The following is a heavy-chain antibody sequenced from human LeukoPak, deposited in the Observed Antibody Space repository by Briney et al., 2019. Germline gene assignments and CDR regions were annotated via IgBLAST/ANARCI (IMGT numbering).Heavy chain of an antibody. V-gene: IGHV1-18*01. CDR3: AREGEGIVGANPFDI. D-gene: IGHD1-26*01. J-gene: IGHJ3*02. Sequence: GASVKVSCKASGYTFTSYGITWVRQAPGQGLEWMGWISGYNGNTIYAQNSQGRLIMTTDTSTSTAHMELRSLRSDDTAVYYCAREGEGIVGANPFDIWGQGTMVTVSS. CDR1: GYTFTSYG. CDR2: ISGYNGNT.